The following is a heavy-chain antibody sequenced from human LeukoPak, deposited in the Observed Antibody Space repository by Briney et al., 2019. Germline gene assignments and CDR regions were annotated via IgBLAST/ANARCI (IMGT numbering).Heavy chain of an antibody. D-gene: IGHD2-15*01. Sequence: SVKVSCKASGGTFSSYAISWVRQAPGQGLEWMGGIIPIFGTANYAQKFQGRVTITADESTSTAYMELSSLRSEDTAVYYCAREGTLYCSGGSCYLDYWGQGTLVTVSS. CDR1: GGTFSSYA. V-gene: IGHV1-69*13. CDR2: IIPIFGTA. J-gene: IGHJ4*02. CDR3: AREGTLYCSGGSCYLDY.